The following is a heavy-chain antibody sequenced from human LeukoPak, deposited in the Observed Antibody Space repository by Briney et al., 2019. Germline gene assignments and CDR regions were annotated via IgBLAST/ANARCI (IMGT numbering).Heavy chain of an antibody. CDR1: GFTFDDYA. CDR2: ISGDGGST. Sequence: SGGSLRLSCAASGFTFDDYAMHWVRQAPGKGLEWVSLISGDGGSTYCADSVKGRFTISRDNSKNSLYLQMNSLRTEDTALYYCAKDMWRFGELDYDYWGQGTLVTVSS. V-gene: IGHV3-43*02. CDR3: AKDMWRFGELDYDY. D-gene: IGHD3-10*01. J-gene: IGHJ4*02.